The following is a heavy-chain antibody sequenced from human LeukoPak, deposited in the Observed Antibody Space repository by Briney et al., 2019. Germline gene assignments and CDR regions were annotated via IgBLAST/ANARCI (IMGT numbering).Heavy chain of an antibody. J-gene: IGHJ4*02. Sequence: GGSLRLSCAASGFTFSSYSMNWVRQAPGKGLVWVSRLSPDGSSSIYADSVKGRFTISRDNSKNTLYLQVNSLRAEDTAVYYCAKGVSSSANSYFDYWGQGTLVTVSS. V-gene: IGHV3-74*01. CDR2: LSPDGSSS. CDR3: AKGVSSSANSYFDY. CDR1: GFTFSSYS. D-gene: IGHD2-2*01.